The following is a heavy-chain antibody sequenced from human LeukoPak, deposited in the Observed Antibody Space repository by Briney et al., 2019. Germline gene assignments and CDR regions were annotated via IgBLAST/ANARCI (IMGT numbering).Heavy chain of an antibody. J-gene: IGHJ4*02. CDR1: GGSISSYY. CDR3: ASPLREDSSSDY. V-gene: IGHV4-59*01. D-gene: IGHD3-22*01. CDR2: IYYSGST. Sequence: SETLSLTCTVSGGSISSYYWSWIRQPPGKGLEWIGYIYYSGSTNYNPSLKSRVTISVDTSKNQFSLKLSSVTAADTAVYYCASPLREDSSSDYWGQGTLVTVSS.